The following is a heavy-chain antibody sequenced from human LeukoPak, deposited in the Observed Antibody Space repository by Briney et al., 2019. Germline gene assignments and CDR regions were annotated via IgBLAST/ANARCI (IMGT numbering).Heavy chain of an antibody. J-gene: IGHJ4*02. Sequence: SETLSLTCTVSGYSISSGYYWGWIRQPPGKGLEWIGSVHPSGKTYNNPSLKSRVTISLDKSNNQFSLRLSSMTAADTAMYYCARGLAVAATTYWGQGTLVTVSS. V-gene: IGHV4-38-2*02. CDR3: ARGLAVAATTY. CDR1: GYSISSGYY. CDR2: VHPSGKT. D-gene: IGHD6-19*01.